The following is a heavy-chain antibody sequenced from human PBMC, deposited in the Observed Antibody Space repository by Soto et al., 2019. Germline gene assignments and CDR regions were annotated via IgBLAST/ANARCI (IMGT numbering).Heavy chain of an antibody. V-gene: IGHV3-13*01. CDR2: IGTAGDT. D-gene: IGHD6-13*01. Sequence: GGSLRLSCAASGFTFSSYDMHWVRQATGKGLEWVSAIGTAGDTYYPGSVKGRFTISRENAKNSLYLQMNSLRAGDTAVYYCARAKRGIAAAGPPYYYYYGMDVWGQGTTVTVSS. CDR1: GFTFSSYD. J-gene: IGHJ6*02. CDR3: ARAKRGIAAAGPPYYYYYGMDV.